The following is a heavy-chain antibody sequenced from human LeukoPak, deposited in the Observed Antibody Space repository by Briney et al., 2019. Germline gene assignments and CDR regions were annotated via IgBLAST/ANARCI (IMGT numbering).Heavy chain of an antibody. CDR3: ARVGQGGSGWFDY. D-gene: IGHD6-19*01. CDR2: ISYDGSNK. J-gene: IGHJ4*02. CDR1: GFTFSSYA. Sequence: PGRSLRLSCAASGFTFSSYAMHWVRQAPGKGLEWVAVISYDGSNKYYADSVKGRFTISRDNSKNTLYLQMNSLRAEDTAVYYCARVGQGGSGWFDYWGQGTLVTVSS. V-gene: IGHV3-30*14.